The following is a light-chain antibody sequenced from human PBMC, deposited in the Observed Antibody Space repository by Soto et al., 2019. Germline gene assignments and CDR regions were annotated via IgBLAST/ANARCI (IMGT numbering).Light chain of an antibody. Sequence: QSVLTQPPSVSGAPGQRVTISCAGSSSNIGAGYDVHWYQQLPGTAPKLLIYSNIRRPSGVPDRFSGSKSGTSASLAITGLQAEDEADYYCQSYDSILSASVFGGGTKLTVL. V-gene: IGLV1-40*01. J-gene: IGLJ2*01. CDR3: QSYDSILSASV. CDR2: SNI. CDR1: SSNIGAGYD.